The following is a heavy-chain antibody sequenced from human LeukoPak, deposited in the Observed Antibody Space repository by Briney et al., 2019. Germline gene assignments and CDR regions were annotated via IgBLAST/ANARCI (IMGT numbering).Heavy chain of an antibody. Sequence: GASVKVSCKASGYTFTSYGISWVRQAPGQGLEWMGWISAYNGNTNYAQKLQGRVTMTTDTSTSTAYMELRSLRSDDTAVYYCARAARECYDFWSGYYVFDYWGQGTLVTVSS. CDR3: ARAARECYDFWSGYYVFDY. V-gene: IGHV1-18*01. D-gene: IGHD3-3*01. J-gene: IGHJ4*02. CDR2: ISAYNGNT. CDR1: GYTFTSYG.